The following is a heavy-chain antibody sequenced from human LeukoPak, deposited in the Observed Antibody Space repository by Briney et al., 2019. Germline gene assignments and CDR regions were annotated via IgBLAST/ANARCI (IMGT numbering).Heavy chain of an antibody. CDR2: IWYDGSNK. D-gene: IGHD5/OR15-5a*01. CDR3: TRSLVYVAYDAFDI. V-gene: IGHV3-33*01. CDR1: GFTFSSYG. Sequence: GGSLRLSCAVSGFTFSSYGMHWVRQAPGKGLEWVAVIWYDGSNKYYADSVKGRFTISRDNSKNTLYLQMNSLRAEDTAVYYCTRSLVYVAYDAFDIWGQGTMVTVSS. J-gene: IGHJ3*02.